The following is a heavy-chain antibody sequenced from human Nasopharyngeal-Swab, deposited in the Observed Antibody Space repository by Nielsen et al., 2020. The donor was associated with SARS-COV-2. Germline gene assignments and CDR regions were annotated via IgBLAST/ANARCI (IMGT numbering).Heavy chain of an antibody. CDR2: IYPGDSDT. V-gene: IGHV5-51*01. CDR1: GYSFTSYW. J-gene: IGHJ4*02. Sequence: GGSLRLSCKGSGYSFTSYWIGWVRQMPGKGLEWMAIIYPGDSDTKYSPSFQGQVTISADKSISTAYLEWSSLKASDTAMYYCARHGGSSWLHFEYWGQGTLVTVSS. D-gene: IGHD6-13*01. CDR3: ARHGGSSWLHFEY.